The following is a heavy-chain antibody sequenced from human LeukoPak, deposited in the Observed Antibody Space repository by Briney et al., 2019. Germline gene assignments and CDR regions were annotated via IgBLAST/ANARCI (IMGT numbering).Heavy chain of an antibody. CDR3: AKDRVGDYAAAGTASDY. J-gene: IGHJ4*02. CDR1: GFTFSDYY. CDR2: ISSSSSTI. D-gene: IGHD6-13*01. V-gene: IGHV3-11*01. Sequence: GGSLRLSCAASGFTFSDYYMTWIRQAPGKGLEWVSSISSSSSTIYYADSVEGRFTISRDNSKNTLYLQMNSLRAEDTAVYYCAKDRVGDYAAAGTASDYWGQGTLVTVSS.